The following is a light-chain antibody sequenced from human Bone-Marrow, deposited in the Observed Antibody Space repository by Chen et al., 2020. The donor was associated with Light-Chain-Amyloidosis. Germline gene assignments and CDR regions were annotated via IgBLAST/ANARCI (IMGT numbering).Light chain of an antibody. J-gene: IGKJ2*01. CDR2: AAS. V-gene: IGKV1-39*01. CDR3: RQSFRSPHT. Sequence: DIQLTQSPSPLSSSVGDRVTITCRAGQDISTYVNWYQQKLGKAPKLLIYAASRLQSGVPSRFSGSGSGTDFTLASTSLQRGDFATYLCRQSFRSPHTYGPGTKLQIK. CDR1: QDISTY.